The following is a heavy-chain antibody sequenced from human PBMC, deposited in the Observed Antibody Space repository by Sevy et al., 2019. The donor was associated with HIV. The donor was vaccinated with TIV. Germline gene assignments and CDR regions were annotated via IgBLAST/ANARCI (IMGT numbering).Heavy chain of an antibody. CDR3: ARHCGSTSCSHAFDI. V-gene: IGHV4-34*01. J-gene: IGHJ3*02. D-gene: IGHD2-2*01. CDR2: INDSGST. Sequence: SETLSLTCAVYGGSFSGYFWSWIRQPPGRGLEWIGEINDSGSTNYNPSLKSRVTISEDTSKNQFYLKLSAVTAADTAVYYCARHCGSTSCSHAFDIWGQGTVVTVSS. CDR1: GGSFSGYF.